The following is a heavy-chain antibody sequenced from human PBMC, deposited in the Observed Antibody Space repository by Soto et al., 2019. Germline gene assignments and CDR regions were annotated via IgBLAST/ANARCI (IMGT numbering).Heavy chain of an antibody. D-gene: IGHD6-13*01. CDR2: IYSGGST. V-gene: IGHV3-66*01. J-gene: IGHJ3*02. CDR1: GFTVSSNY. CDR3: ARSKVAAEAFDI. Sequence: GGSLRLSCAASGFTVSSNYMSWVRQAPGKGLEWVSVIYSGGSTYYADSVKGRFTISRDNSKNTLYLQMNSLRAEDTAVYYCARSKVAAEAFDIWGQGTMVTVSS.